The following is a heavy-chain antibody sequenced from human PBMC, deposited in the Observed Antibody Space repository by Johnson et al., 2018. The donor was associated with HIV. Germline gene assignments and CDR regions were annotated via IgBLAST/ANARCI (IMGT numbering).Heavy chain of an antibody. D-gene: IGHD3-16*01. CDR1: GFTFSNYA. CDR2: ISNNGGST. CDR3: ARDVKVCAFDI. Sequence: VQLVESGGGLVQPGGSLRLSCAASGFTFSNYAMHWVRQAPGKGLEYVSAISNNGGSTYYANSVKGRFTISRDNSKNTLSLQMGSLRADDMAVYYCARDVKVCAFDIWGQGTMVTVSS. V-gene: IGHV3-64*01. J-gene: IGHJ3*02.